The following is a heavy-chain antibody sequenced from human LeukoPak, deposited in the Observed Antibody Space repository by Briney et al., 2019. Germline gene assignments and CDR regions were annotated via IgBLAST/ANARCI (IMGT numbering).Heavy chain of an antibody. J-gene: IGHJ6*03. CDR3: AKDMILWFGELLNPRTYYYYYMDV. CDR1: GFTFSSYG. CDR2: IRYDGSNK. D-gene: IGHD3-10*01. V-gene: IGHV3-30*02. Sequence: GGSLRLSCAASGFTFSSYGMHWVRQAPGKGLEWVAFIRYDGSNKYYADSVKGRFTISRDNSKNTLYLQMNSLRAEDTAVYYCAKDMILWFGELLNPRTYYYYYMDVWGKGTTVTISS.